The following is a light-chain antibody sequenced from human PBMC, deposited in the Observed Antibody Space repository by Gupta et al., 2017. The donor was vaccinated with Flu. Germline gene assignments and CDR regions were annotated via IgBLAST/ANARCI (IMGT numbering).Light chain of an antibody. J-gene: IGLJ1*01. CDR3: QTYDSNNQI. Sequence: FMLTQPHSVSESPGKTVTISCTRSSGSIASNYVLWYQQRPGSSPIMVIYEDNQRPSGVPDRFSGSIDSSSNSASLTISGLKTEDEADYYCQTYDSNNQIFGTGTKVTVL. V-gene: IGLV6-57*01. CDR2: EDN. CDR1: SGSIASNY.